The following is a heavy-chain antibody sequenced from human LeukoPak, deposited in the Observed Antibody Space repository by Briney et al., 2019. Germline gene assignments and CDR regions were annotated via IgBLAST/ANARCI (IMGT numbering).Heavy chain of an antibody. J-gene: IGHJ4*02. CDR3: ARVYSYGYIDY. CDR1: GGSISSYY. Sequence: SETLSLTCTVSGGSISSYYWSWMRQPPGKGLEWIGYIYYSGSTNYNPSLKSRVTISVDTSKNQFSLKLSSVTAADTAVYYCARVYSYGYIDYWGQGTLVTVSS. V-gene: IGHV4-59*01. D-gene: IGHD5-18*01. CDR2: IYYSGST.